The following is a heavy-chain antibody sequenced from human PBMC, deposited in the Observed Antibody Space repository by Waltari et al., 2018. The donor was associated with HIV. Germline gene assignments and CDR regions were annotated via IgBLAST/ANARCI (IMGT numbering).Heavy chain of an antibody. V-gene: IGHV4-34*01. CDR1: GGSFSGYY. Sequence: QVQLQQWGAGLLKPSETLSLTCAVYGGSFSGYYWSWIRQPPGKGLEWIGEINHSGSTNYNPSLKSRVTISVDTSKNQFSLKLSSVTAADTAVYYCARGRTGNSSGQGGYYGMDVWGQGTTVTVSS. D-gene: IGHD6-19*01. J-gene: IGHJ6*02. CDR3: ARGRTGNSSGQGGYYGMDV. CDR2: INHSGST.